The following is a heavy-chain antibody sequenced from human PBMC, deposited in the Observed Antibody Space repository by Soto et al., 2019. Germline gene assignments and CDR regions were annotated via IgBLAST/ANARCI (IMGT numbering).Heavy chain of an antibody. J-gene: IGHJ3*02. Sequence: SETLSLTCAVSSGSISSSNWWSWVRQPPGKGLEWIGEIYHSGSTNYNPSLKSRVTISVDKSKNQFSLKLSSVTAAVTAVHYLARGNYDFWSGTHTRPFNTGRQGKRVTFS. D-gene: IGHD3-3*01. V-gene: IGHV4-4*02. CDR3: ARGNYDFWSGTHTRPFNT. CDR2: IYHSGST. CDR1: SGSISSSNW.